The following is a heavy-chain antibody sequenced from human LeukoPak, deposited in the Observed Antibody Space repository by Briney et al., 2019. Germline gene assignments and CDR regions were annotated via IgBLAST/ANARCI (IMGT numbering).Heavy chain of an antibody. D-gene: IGHD7-27*01. V-gene: IGHV3-21*05. CDR2: ISGSGGDI. CDR3: ARAWGSADY. Sequence: GGSLRLSCAASGFTFSSYWMNWARQAPGKGLEWISYISGSGGDIYYGDSVKGRFTISRDNSKNSLYLQMNSLRAEDTALYYCARAWGSADYWGQGTLVTVSS. J-gene: IGHJ4*02. CDR1: GFTFSSYW.